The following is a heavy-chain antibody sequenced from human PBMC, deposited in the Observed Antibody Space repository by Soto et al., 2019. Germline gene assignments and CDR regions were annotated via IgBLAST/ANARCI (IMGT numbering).Heavy chain of an antibody. CDR3: ARGGEPYSPLDY. D-gene: IGHD3-16*01. CDR2: IYYSGST. V-gene: IGHV4-59*01. CDR1: GGSISSYY. Sequence: QVQLQESGPGLVKPSETLSLTCTVSGGSISSYYWSWIRQPPGKGLEWIGYIYYSGSTNYNPSLKGRVTISVDTSKNQFSLKLSSVTAADTAVYYCARGGEPYSPLDYWGQGTLVTVTS. J-gene: IGHJ4*02.